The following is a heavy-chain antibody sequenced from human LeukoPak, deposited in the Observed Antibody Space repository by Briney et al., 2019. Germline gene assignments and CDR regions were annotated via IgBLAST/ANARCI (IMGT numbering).Heavy chain of an antibody. CDR1: GFTFSSYG. V-gene: IGHV3-30*02. D-gene: IGHD1-26*01. Sequence: PGGSLRLSCAASGFTFSSYGMHWVRQAPGKGLEWVAFIRYDGSNKYYADSVKGRFTISRDNSKNTLYLQMNSLRAEDTAVYYCAKDRSIVGATGVLFDDYWGQGTLVTVSS. CDR2: IRYDGSNK. CDR3: AKDRSIVGATGVLFDDY. J-gene: IGHJ4*02.